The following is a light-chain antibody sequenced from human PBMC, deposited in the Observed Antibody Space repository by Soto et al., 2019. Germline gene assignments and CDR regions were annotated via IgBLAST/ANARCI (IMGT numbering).Light chain of an antibody. CDR1: QTISSW. CDR2: KAS. V-gene: IGKV1-5*03. Sequence: IQMTQSPSTLSGSVGDRVTITCRASQTISSWLAWYQQKPGKAPKLLIYKASTLKSGVPSRFSGSGSGKEFALTIISLQPDDYATHYSTHYNRYSDPSGQVTKVDIX. CDR3: THYNRYSDP. J-gene: IGKJ1*01.